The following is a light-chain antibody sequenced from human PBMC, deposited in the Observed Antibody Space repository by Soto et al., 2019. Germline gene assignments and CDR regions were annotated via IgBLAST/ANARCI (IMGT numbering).Light chain of an antibody. Sequence: EIGMTQSPATLSVSPGEGATLSCRASQSVGNNLAWYQQRPGQAPRLLIYGASTRATGFPTRFSGRGSGTEFTLTISSLQPEDFAVYYCQQYHNWPPLTFGGGTKVEIK. J-gene: IGKJ4*01. V-gene: IGKV3-15*01. CDR2: GAS. CDR3: QQYHNWPPLT. CDR1: QSVGNN.